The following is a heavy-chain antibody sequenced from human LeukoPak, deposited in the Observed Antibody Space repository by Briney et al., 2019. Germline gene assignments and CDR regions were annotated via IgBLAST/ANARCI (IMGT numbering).Heavy chain of an antibody. J-gene: IGHJ4*02. Sequence: PGGSLRLSCAASGFTFSSYSMNWVRQAPGKGLEWVSSISSSSGFIFYADSVKDRFTISRDNAKNSLYLQMNSLRAEDTAVYYCAGSGGSGWYSDYWGQGTLVTVSS. V-gene: IGHV3-21*01. CDR1: GFTFSSYS. CDR3: AGSGGSGWYSDY. D-gene: IGHD6-19*01. CDR2: ISSSSGFI.